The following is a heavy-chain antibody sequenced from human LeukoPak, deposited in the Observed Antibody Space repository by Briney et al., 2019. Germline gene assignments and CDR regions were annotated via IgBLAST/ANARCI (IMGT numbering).Heavy chain of an antibody. Sequence: ASVKVSCKASGYTFTSYGISWVRQAPGQGLEWMGWISAYNGNTNYAQKLQGRVTMTTDTSTSTAYMELRSLRSDDTAMYYCARDVYDFWSGYLPFDYWGQGTLVTVSS. V-gene: IGHV1-18*01. D-gene: IGHD3-3*01. CDR3: ARDVYDFWSGYLPFDY. CDR1: GYTFTSYG. J-gene: IGHJ4*02. CDR2: ISAYNGNT.